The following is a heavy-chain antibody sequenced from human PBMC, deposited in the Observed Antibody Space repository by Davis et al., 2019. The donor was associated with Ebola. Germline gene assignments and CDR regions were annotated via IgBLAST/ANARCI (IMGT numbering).Heavy chain of an antibody. CDR1: GFTFDDYA. D-gene: IGHD3-3*01. J-gene: IGHJ4*02. CDR2: ISWNSGSI. V-gene: IGHV3-9*01. CDR3: ARGISTYYDFWSGYLDY. Sequence: SLKISCAASGFTFDDYAMHWVRQAPGKGLEWVSGISWNSGSIGYADSVKGRFTISRDNSKNTLYLQMNSLRAEDTAVYYCARGISTYYDFWSGYLDYWGQGTLVTVSS.